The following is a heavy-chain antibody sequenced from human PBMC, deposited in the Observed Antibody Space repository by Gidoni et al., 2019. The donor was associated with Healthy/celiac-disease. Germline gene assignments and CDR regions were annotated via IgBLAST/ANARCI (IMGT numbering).Heavy chain of an antibody. CDR3: ARGDLPRYCSSTSCYPLYYYYGMDV. V-gene: IGHV4-34*01. D-gene: IGHD2-2*01. Sequence: QVQLQQWGAGLLKPSETLSLTGAVYGGSFSGYYWSWIRQPPGKGLEWIGEINHSGSTNYNPSLKSRVTISVDTSKNQFSLKLSSVTAADTAVYYCARGDLPRYCSSTSCYPLYYYYGMDVWGQGTTVTVSS. J-gene: IGHJ6*02. CDR2: INHSGST. CDR1: GGSFSGYY.